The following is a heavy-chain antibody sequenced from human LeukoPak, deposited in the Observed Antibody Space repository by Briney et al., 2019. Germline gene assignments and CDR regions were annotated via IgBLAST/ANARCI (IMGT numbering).Heavy chain of an antibody. D-gene: IGHD3-22*01. CDR2: ISDDGSNK. CDR1: GFTFSRYG. V-gene: IGHV3-30*18. CDR3: AKKGVRDSSGYYTNDY. J-gene: IGHJ4*02. Sequence: GGSLRLSCEVSGFTFSRYGIHWVRQAPGKGLEWVAVISDDGSNKFYADSVKGRFTISRDNSKNMLYLQMNSLRAEDTAVYYCAKKGVRDSSGYYTNDYWGQGTLVTVSS.